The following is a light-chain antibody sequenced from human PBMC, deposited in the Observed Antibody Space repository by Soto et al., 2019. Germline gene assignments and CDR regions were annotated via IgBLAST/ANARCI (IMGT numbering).Light chain of an antibody. Sequence: DVQLTQSPCFLSASVGDRVTITCRASQDISTYLAWYQQKPGKAPELLIYGASTLQSGVPSRFSGSGSGTEFILTISSLQPEDFATYYCQELHRYPFTFGQGTKVEIK. CDR1: QDISTY. CDR2: GAS. CDR3: QELHRYPFT. J-gene: IGKJ2*01. V-gene: IGKV1-9*01.